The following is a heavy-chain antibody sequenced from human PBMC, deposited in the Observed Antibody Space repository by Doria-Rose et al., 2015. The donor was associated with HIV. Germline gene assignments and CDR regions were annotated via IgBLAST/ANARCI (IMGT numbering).Heavy chain of an antibody. CDR2: IFSDDER. CDR1: GVSLSSPGMG. J-gene: IGHJ4*02. V-gene: IGHV2-26*01. CDR3: ARIKSSRGYHKYYFDF. D-gene: IGHD6-13*01. Sequence: QVTLKESGPVLVKPTETLTLTCTVSGVSLSSPGMGVSWIRQPPGKALEWLANIFSDDERSYTTSLKSRLTISRGTSKRQVVLTMTDMDPVDTATYYCARIKSSRGYHKYYFDFWGQGTLVIVSA.